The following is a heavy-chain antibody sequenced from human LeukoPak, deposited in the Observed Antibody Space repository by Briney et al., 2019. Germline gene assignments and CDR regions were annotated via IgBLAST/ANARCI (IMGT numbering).Heavy chain of an antibody. J-gene: IGHJ4*02. CDR3: AKRQLSGTSFDS. Sequence: GGSLRLSCAASGFTFSSYAMHWVRQAPGKGLEWVAVISYDGSNKYYADSVKGRFTISRDSSKSTLYLQMNSLRAEDTALYYCAKRQLSGTSFDSWGQGTLVTVSA. V-gene: IGHV3-30*04. CDR2: ISYDGSNK. CDR1: GFTFSSYA. D-gene: IGHD1-1*01.